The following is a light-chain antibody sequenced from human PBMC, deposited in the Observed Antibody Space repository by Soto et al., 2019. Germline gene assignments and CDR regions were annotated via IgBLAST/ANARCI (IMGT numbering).Light chain of an antibody. CDR3: QQSYSTPTT. CDR1: QSVLFSSNNENY. CDR2: WAS. V-gene: IGKV4-1*01. Sequence: DIVMTQSPDSLAVSLGERATINCKSSQSVLFSSNNENYLAWYQQKPGQPPKLLIHWASTRESGVPDRFSGRGSGTDFNLTISSLQAEDVAVYYCQQSYSTPTTFGGGTKVEIK. J-gene: IGKJ4*01.